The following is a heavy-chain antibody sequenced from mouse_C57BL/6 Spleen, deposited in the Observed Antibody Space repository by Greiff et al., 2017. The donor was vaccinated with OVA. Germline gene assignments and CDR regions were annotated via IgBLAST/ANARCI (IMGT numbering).Heavy chain of an antibody. Sequence: EVKLLESGGGLVQPGGSLKLSCAASGIAFSRYWMSWVRRAPGKGLEWIGEINPDSSTINYAPSLKDKFIISRDNAKNTLYLQMSKVRSEDTALYYCARVGPYDDERSAMDYWGQGTSVTVSS. J-gene: IGHJ4*01. CDR3: ARVGPYDDERSAMDY. CDR1: GIAFSRYW. V-gene: IGHV4-1*01. CDR2: INPDSSTI. D-gene: IGHD2-4*01.